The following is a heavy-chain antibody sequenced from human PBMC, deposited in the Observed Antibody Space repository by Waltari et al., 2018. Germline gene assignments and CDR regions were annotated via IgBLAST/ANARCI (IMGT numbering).Heavy chain of an antibody. V-gene: IGHV3-48*02. CDR3: ARGYWENSFDL. D-gene: IGHD2-21*01. CDR2: IGVDGSPI. J-gene: IGHJ3*01. CDR1: GSRNGGFR. Sequence: LESGGGWKKRGASLGLSGEAQGSRNGGFRLDGVRQAPGKGPEWVAFIGVDGSPIYYADSVRGRFTISRDNAKNVVHLQMNTLRHEDTAVYYCARGYWENSFDLWGPGTTVTVSS.